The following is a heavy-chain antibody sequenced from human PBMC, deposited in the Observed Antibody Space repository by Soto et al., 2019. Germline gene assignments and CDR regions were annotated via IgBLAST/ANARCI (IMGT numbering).Heavy chain of an antibody. Sequence: EVQLVESGGGLVQPGGSLRLSCAASGFTFSSYSMNWVRQAPGKGLEWVSYISSSSSTIYYADSVKGRFTISRDNAKNSPYMQMNSLRDEDTAVDYCARVGERWLVVSKYYDCGMDVWGQGTTVTVSS. CDR1: GFTFSSYS. CDR3: ARVGERWLVVSKYYDCGMDV. V-gene: IGHV3-48*02. D-gene: IGHD6-19*01. J-gene: IGHJ6*02. CDR2: ISSSSSTI.